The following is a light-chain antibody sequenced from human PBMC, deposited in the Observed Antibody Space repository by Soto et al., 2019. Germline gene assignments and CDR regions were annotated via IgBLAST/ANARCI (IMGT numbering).Light chain of an antibody. Sequence: DIQMTQSPSSLSASVGARVTITCRASQTIGTYSNSYQQTPGKAPKLLIYVASSLQSGVPARFSGRGSGTDFTLTISSLQPEDFATYYCQQSFTTPFTFGPGTKVDIK. V-gene: IGKV1-39*01. CDR3: QQSFTTPFT. J-gene: IGKJ3*01. CDR2: VAS. CDR1: QTIGTY.